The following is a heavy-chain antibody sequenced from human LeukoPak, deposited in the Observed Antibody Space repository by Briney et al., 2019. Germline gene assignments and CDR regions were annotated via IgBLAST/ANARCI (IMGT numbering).Heavy chain of an antibody. CDR3: AGIAAVAARGVY. V-gene: IGHV3-48*03. CDR2: ISSGGGTI. Sequence: GGSLRLSCAASGFTFSSYEMNWVRQAPGKGLEWVSYISSGGGTIYYADSVKGRFTISRDNAKNSLYLQMNSLRAEDKAVYYCAGIAAVAARGVYWGQGTLVTVSS. D-gene: IGHD6-13*01. CDR1: GFTFSSYE. J-gene: IGHJ4*02.